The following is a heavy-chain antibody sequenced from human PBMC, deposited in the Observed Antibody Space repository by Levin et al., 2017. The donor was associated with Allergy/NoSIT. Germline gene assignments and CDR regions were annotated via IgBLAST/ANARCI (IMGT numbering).Heavy chain of an antibody. V-gene: IGHV3-33*01. CDR1: GFTFSSYG. J-gene: IGHJ3*02. CDR2: IWYDGSNK. D-gene: IGHD3-9*01. Sequence: GGSLRLSCAASGFTFSSYGMHWVRQAPGKGLEWVAVIWYDGSNKYYADSVKGRFTISRDNSKNTLYLQMNSLRAEDTAVYYCARVYYDILTGYPTNAFDIWGQGTMVTVSS. CDR3: ARVYYDILTGYPTNAFDI.